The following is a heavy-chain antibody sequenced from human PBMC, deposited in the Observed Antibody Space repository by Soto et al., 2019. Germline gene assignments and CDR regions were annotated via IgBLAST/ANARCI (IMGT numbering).Heavy chain of an antibody. Sequence: ETVALTCTVSGGSIINYYWTWIRQPAGKGLEWVGRIYSSGSASYNPSLKSRLSMSVDTSKNQFTLKLTSVTAADTALYYCARQTTYSRSLFDFWGHGSPVTVYS. J-gene: IGHJ5*01. D-gene: IGHD6-13*01. CDR2: IYSSGSA. V-gene: IGHV4-4*07. CDR1: GGSIINYY. CDR3: ARQTTYSRSLFDF.